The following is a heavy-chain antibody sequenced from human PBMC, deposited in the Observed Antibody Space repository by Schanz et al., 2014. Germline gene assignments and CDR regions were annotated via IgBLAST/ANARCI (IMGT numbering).Heavy chain of an antibody. D-gene: IGHD3-9*01. CDR3: AKHVRSLTGNDY. Sequence: EVQLVESGGGLVKPGGSLRLSCAASGFTFSNYSMNWVRQAPGKGLEWVSSISSTSSYIFYADSVKGRFTISRDNAKNSLYLQMNSLRAEDTAVYYCAKHVRSLTGNDYWGQGTLVAVSS. J-gene: IGHJ4*02. CDR1: GFTFSNYS. V-gene: IGHV3-21*01. CDR2: ISSTSSYI.